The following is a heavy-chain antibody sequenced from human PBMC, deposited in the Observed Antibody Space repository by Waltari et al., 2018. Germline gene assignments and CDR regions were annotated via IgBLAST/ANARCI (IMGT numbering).Heavy chain of an antibody. J-gene: IGHJ6*02. D-gene: IGHD2-8*02. CDR3: VRLEDCTGPGGNCYSGDSFAMDV. Sequence: QVQLQQWGAGLLQPSETLSLTCAGYGGSFSGYYWGWIRPPPGKGLEWIGEINHAGNTNHNPSLRSRVTMLVDTSKSQFSLKVHSVTAADTAVYFCVRLEDCTGPGGNCYSGDSFAMDVWGQGTTVSVSS. CDR1: GGSFSGYY. V-gene: IGHV4-34*02. CDR2: INHAGNT.